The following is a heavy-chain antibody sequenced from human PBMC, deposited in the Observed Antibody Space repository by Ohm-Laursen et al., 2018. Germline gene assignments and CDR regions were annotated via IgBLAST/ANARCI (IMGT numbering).Heavy chain of an antibody. Sequence: GSLRLSCAASGFTFSSYSMNWVRQAPGKGLEWVSSISSSSSYIYYADSVKGRFTISRDNAKNSLYLQMSSLRAEDTAVYYCARDPPEYYGILTGYHPPAIDIWGQGTMVTVSS. CDR3: ARDPPEYYGILTGYHPPAIDI. CDR2: ISSSSSYI. V-gene: IGHV3-21*01. D-gene: IGHD3-9*01. CDR1: GFTFSSYS. J-gene: IGHJ3*02.